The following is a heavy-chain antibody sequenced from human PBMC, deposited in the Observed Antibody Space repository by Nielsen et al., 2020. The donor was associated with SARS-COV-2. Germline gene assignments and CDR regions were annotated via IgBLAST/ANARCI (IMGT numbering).Heavy chain of an antibody. CDR3: ARDLFTPSLLVDPVDY. Sequence: GESLKISCAASGFTFSSYAMHWVRQAPGKGLEWVAVISYDGSTKYYADSVKGRFTISRDNSKNTLYLQMNSLRAEDTAVYYCARDLFTPSLLVDPVDYWGQGTLVTVSS. CDR1: GFTFSSYA. CDR2: ISYDGSTK. J-gene: IGHJ4*02. D-gene: IGHD2-8*01. V-gene: IGHV3-30-3*01.